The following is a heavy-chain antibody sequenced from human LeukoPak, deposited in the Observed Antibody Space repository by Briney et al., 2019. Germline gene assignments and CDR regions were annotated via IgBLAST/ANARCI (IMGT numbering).Heavy chain of an antibody. CDR2: IKQDGSDK. CDR3: ARVGAATFYWYYMDV. J-gene: IGHJ6*03. Sequence: LSGGSLRLSCEASGFTFSSYWMSWVRQAPGKGLEWVANIKQDGSDKYYVDSLRGRFTVSRDNARNSLYPQINSLRVGDTAVYFCARVGAATFYWYYMDVWGKGTTVTVSS. V-gene: IGHV3-7*01. D-gene: IGHD2-15*01. CDR1: GFTFSSYW.